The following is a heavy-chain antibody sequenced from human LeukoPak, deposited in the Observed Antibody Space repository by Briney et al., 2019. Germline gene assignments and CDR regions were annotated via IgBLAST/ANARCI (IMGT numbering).Heavy chain of an antibody. J-gene: IGHJ4*02. Sequence: PSETLSLTCGVSGGSIINTNYWTWVRQPPGKGLEWIGEVNLQGSTNYNPSLMGRVAISVDTSENHISLQLTSVTAADTAVYYCARHVFFSSWYAFDYWGQGTLVTVSS. V-gene: IGHV4-4*02. CDR3: ARHVFFSSWYAFDY. D-gene: IGHD6-13*01. CDR2: VNLQGST. CDR1: GGSIINTNY.